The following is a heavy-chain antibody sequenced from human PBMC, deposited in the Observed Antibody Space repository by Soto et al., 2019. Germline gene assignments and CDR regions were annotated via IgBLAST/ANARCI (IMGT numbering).Heavy chain of an antibody. CDR1: GYRLSNYY. CDR2: VNPSDGRA. J-gene: IGHJ4*02. D-gene: IGHD5-12*01. CDR3: ARAELIVAGQAFDS. V-gene: IGHV1-46*01. Sequence: QVDLVQSGAEVKKPGASVKMSCKSSGYRLSNYYMHWVRQAPGQGFEWMGIVNPSDGRANYARKFQGRVTMTWDTSTTTLYMEVNSLRSDDTAIYYCARAELIVAGQAFDSWGQGTLVTVSS.